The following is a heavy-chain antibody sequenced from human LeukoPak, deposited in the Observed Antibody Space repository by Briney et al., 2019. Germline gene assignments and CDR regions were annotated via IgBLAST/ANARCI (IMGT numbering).Heavy chain of an antibody. V-gene: IGHV4-39*07. CDR3: ARSPRRTTILDRFAAYYYYMDV. CDR2: IYYSGNS. J-gene: IGHJ6*03. CDR1: GGPFNTTTYY. D-gene: IGHD3/OR15-3a*01. Sequence: SETLSLTCTVSGGPFNTTTYYWGVMRQSPKKGLEWLGTIYYSGNSYYNPSLNSRVTMSVDTSKNQFSLKLTSVTAADTAVYYCARSPRRTTILDRFAAYYYYMDVWGKGTTVTVSS.